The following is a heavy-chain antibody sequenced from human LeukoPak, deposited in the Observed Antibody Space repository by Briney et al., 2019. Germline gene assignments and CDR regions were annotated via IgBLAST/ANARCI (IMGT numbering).Heavy chain of an antibody. V-gene: IGHV3-23*01. Sequence: GGSLRLSCTASGFTFRTYAMNWVRQAPGKGLEWLSGISGSGNGTYYADSVKGRFIVSRDNSKNMVYLQMNSLTVEDTATYYCAKRTMSAFDSWGQGTLLIVSS. J-gene: IGHJ4*02. CDR1: GFTFRTYA. CDR2: ISGSGNGT. CDR3: AKRTMSAFDS. D-gene: IGHD5-24*01.